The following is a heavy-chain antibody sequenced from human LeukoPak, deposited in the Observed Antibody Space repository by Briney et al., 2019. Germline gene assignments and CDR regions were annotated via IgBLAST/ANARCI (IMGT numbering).Heavy chain of an antibody. V-gene: IGHV3-30*04. J-gene: IGHJ4*02. Sequence: GGSLRLSCAASGFTFSTYAMNWVRQAPGKGLEWVAVISYDGRQNYYADSVKGRFTISRDNSKNTLYLQMNSLRAEDTAVFYCAKDSSGGKLGADLDYWGQGTLVTVSS. D-gene: IGHD1-26*01. CDR3: AKDSSGGKLGADLDY. CDR1: GFTFSTYA. CDR2: ISYDGRQN.